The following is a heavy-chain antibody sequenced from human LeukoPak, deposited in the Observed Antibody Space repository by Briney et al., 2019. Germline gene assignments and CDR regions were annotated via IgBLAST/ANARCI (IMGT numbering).Heavy chain of an antibody. CDR3: ARGRRDGYNIDGAFDI. CDR2: IIPIFGTA. J-gene: IGHJ3*02. D-gene: IGHD5-24*01. V-gene: IGHV1-69*13. Sequence: GASVKVSCKASGGTFSSYAISWVRQAPGQGLEWMGGIIPIFGTANYAQKFQGRVTITADESTSTAYMELSSLRSEDTAVYYCARGRRDGYNIDGAFDIWGQGTMATVSS. CDR1: GGTFSSYA.